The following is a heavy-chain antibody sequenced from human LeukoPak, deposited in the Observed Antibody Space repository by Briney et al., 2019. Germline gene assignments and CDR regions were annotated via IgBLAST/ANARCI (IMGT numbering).Heavy chain of an antibody. J-gene: IGHJ4*02. CDR3: AKAPGGGNWN. V-gene: IGHV3-30-3*01. CDR2: ISYDGSNK. Sequence: GGSLRLSCAASGFTFSSYAMHWVRQAPGKGLEWVAVISYDGSNKYYADSVKGRFTIPRDNSKNTLYLQMNSLRVEDTAIYYCAKAPGGGNWNWGQGTLVTVSS. CDR1: GFTFSSYA. D-gene: IGHD4-23*01.